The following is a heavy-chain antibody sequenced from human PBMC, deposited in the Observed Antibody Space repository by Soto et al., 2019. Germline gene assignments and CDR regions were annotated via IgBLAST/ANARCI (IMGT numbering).Heavy chain of an antibody. D-gene: IGHD6-13*01. CDR1: GFTFSSYS. CDR3: ASCSSWYCSLDY. CDR2: ISYDGSNK. Sequence: GGSLRLSCAASGFTFSSYSMHWVRQAPGKGLEWVAVISYDGSNKYYADSVKGRFTISRDNSKNTLYLQMNSLRAEDTAVYYCASCSSWYCSLDYWGQGTLVTVSS. V-gene: IGHV3-30*03. J-gene: IGHJ4*02.